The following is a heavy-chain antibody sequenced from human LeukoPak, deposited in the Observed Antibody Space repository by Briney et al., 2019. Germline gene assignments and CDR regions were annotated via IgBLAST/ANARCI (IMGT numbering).Heavy chain of an antibody. CDR2: INPNSGNR. J-gene: IGHJ6*03. CDR3: ARTTYSNYPPYYYYYMDV. Sequence: ASLKVSCKASGYTFRTFDINWVRQAPGQGLEWMGWINPNSGNRGYAQKFQGRLTITMNTSVTTAYMELSSLRSEDTAVYYCARTTYSNYPPYYYYYMDVWGKGTTVTVSS. V-gene: IGHV1-8*03. CDR1: GYTFRTFD. D-gene: IGHD4-11*01.